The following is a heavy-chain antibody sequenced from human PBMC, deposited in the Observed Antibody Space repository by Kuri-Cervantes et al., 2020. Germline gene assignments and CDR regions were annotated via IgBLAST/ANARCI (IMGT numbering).Heavy chain of an antibody. CDR3: ARDIVVVVAATVAHWFDP. D-gene: IGHD2-15*01. V-gene: IGHV3-30-3*01. J-gene: IGHJ5*02. CDR2: ISYDGSNK. Sequence: GGSLRLSCAASGFTFSSYAMHWVRQAPGKGLEWVAVISYDGSNKYYADSVKGRFTISRDNSKNTLYLQMNSLRAEGTAVYYCARDIVVVVAATVAHWFDPWGQGTLVTVSS. CDR1: GFTFSSYA.